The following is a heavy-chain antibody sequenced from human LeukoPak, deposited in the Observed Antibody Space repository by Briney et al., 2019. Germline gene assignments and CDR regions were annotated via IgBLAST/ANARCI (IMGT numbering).Heavy chain of an antibody. CDR3: ARTYCSSTSCNHDAFDI. D-gene: IGHD2-2*01. J-gene: IGHJ3*02. CDR2: IYYSGST. CDR1: GGSISSSNYY. V-gene: IGHV4-39*07. Sequence: SETLSLTCTVSGGSISSSNYYWGWLRQPPGKGLEWIGSIYYSGSTYCNPSLKSRVTISVDTSKNQFSLKLSSVTAADTAVYYCARTYCSSTSCNHDAFDIWGQGTMVTVSS.